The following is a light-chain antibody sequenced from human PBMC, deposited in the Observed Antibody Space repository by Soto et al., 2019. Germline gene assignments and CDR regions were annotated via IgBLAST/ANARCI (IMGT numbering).Light chain of an antibody. CDR3: QSYDSSLSGFYV. J-gene: IGLJ1*01. CDR1: SSNIGAGYD. Sequence: QSVLTQPPSVSGAPGQRVTISCTGSSSNIGAGYDVHWYQQLPGTAPKLLIYGNNNRPSGVPDRFSGSKSGTSASLAITGLQAEDEADYYCQSYDSSLSGFYVFGTGTRSPS. CDR2: GNN. V-gene: IGLV1-40*01.